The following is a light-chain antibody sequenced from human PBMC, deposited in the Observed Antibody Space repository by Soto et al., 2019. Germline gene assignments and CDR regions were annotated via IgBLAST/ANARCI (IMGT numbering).Light chain of an antibody. V-gene: IGLV2-14*01. CDR3: SSYTSSNTGV. CDR1: SSDVGGYSY. J-gene: IGLJ1*01. CDR2: EVT. Sequence: QSVLPQPASVSGSPGQSITISCTGTSSDVGGYSYVSWYQQHPGKGPKLMIYEVTNRPSGVSHRFSGSKSGNTASLTISGLQTEDEADYYCSSYTSSNTGVFGTGTKVTLL.